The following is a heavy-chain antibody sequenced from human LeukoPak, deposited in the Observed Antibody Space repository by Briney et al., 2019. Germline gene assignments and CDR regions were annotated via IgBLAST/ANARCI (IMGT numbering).Heavy chain of an antibody. CDR2: INPSGGST. V-gene: IGHV1-46*01. CDR3: ALGRYIYDYFHY. J-gene: IGHJ4*02. Sequence: ASVKVSCKASGYTFTNYYMHWVRQAPGQGLEWVGIINPSGGSTSYAQKFQGRVTMTRDTSTSTVYMEVSSLTSEDTAVYYCALGRYIYDYFHYWGQGTLVTVSS. D-gene: IGHD5-18*01. CDR1: GYTFTNYY.